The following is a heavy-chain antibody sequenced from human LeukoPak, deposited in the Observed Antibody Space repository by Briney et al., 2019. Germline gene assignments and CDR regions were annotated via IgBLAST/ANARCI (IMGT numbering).Heavy chain of an antibody. D-gene: IGHD6-19*01. CDR3: AREAPGIAVASTPTGYFDL. Sequence: SVKVSCKASGGTFSSYAISWVRQASGQGLEWMGGIIPIFGTANYAQKFQGRVTITADKSTSTAYMELSSLRSEDTAVYYCAREAPGIAVASTPTGYFDLWGRGTLVTVSS. J-gene: IGHJ2*01. V-gene: IGHV1-69*06. CDR2: IIPIFGTA. CDR1: GGTFSSYA.